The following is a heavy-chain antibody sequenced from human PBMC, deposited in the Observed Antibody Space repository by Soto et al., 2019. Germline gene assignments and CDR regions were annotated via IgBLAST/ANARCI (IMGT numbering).Heavy chain of an antibody. Sequence: PSETLSLTCAVSGYSISSGYYWGWLRQPPGKGLEWIGSIYHSGSTYYNTSLNSRVTLSIDMTNNHVSLILNSVTAADTAVYYCASVGPWVPYYYDSSPYTFENWFDPWGQGTLVTVSS. J-gene: IGHJ5*02. V-gene: IGHV4-38-2*01. CDR1: GYSISSGYY. D-gene: IGHD3-22*01. CDR2: IYHSGST. CDR3: ASVGPWVPYYYDSSPYTFENWFDP.